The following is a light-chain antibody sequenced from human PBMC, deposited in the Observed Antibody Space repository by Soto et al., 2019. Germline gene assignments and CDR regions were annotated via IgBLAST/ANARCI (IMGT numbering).Light chain of an antibody. CDR1: SSDVGNYNY. CDR2: EVT. Sequence: QSALTQPPSASGSPGQSVAISCTGTSSDVGNYNYVSWYQHHPGKAPKLMIYEVTKRPSGVPDRFSGSKSGNTASLTVSRLQAEDEADYYSTSYAGTNTLIFGGGTKLTVL. V-gene: IGLV2-8*01. CDR3: TSYAGTNTLI. J-gene: IGLJ2*01.